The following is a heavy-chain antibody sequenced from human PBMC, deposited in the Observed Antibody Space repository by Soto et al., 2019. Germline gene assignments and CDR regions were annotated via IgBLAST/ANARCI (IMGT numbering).Heavy chain of an antibody. CDR3: AHYVSTSPAGWFAP. CDR2: IYWDDDK. CDR1: GLSLSTSGEA. D-gene: IGHD3-10*02. Sequence: QITLKESGPTLVKPTQTLTLTCTFSGLSLSTSGEAVGWIRQPPGKALDWLALIYWDDDKRYNPTLKTRLTIPKDTSKNQVVLTLTNMDPVDTVTYYCAHYVSTSPAGWFAPWGQGILVPVSS. V-gene: IGHV2-5*02. J-gene: IGHJ5*02.